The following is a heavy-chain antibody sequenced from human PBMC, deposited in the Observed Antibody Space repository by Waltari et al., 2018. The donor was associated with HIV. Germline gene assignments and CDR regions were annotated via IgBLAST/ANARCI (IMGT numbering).Heavy chain of an antibody. CDR1: GYSLSSGYY. V-gene: IGHV4-38-2*02. CDR2: MYHSGST. CDR3: ARDTRPYGYHWYFDL. D-gene: IGHD4-17*01. J-gene: IGHJ2*01. Sequence: QVQLQESGPRLVKPSETLSLTCAVSGYSLSSGYYWGWIRQPPGKGLEWIGSMYHSGSTYCNPSLKSRVTISVDTSKNQFSLNVSSVTAADTAVYYCARDTRPYGYHWYFDLWGRGTLVTVSS.